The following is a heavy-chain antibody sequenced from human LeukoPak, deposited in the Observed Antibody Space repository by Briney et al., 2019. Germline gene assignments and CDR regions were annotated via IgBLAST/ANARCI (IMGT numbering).Heavy chain of an antibody. CDR2: IYTSGST. CDR3: ARATIQPDYGDYPYYFDY. D-gene: IGHD4-17*01. CDR1: GGSISSGSYY. Sequence: SETLSLTCTVSGGSISSGSYYWSWIRQPAGKGLEWIGRIYTSGSTNYNPSLKSRVTISVDTSKNQFSLKLSSVTAADTAVYYCARATIQPDYGDYPYYFDYWGQETLVTVSS. J-gene: IGHJ4*02. V-gene: IGHV4-61*02.